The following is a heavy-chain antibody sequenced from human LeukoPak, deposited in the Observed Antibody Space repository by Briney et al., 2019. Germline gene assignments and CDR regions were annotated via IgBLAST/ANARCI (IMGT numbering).Heavy chain of an antibody. CDR1: GGTFSSYA. CDR3: ARVADDSSGYYYFDY. V-gene: IGHV1-69*05. CDR2: IIPIFGTA. Sequence: SVKVSCKASGGTFSSYAISWVRQAPGQGLEWMGGIIPIFGTANYAQIFQSRVTITTDESTRTAYMELSSLRSEDTAVYYCARVADDSSGYYYFDYWGQGTLVTVSS. J-gene: IGHJ4*02. D-gene: IGHD3-22*01.